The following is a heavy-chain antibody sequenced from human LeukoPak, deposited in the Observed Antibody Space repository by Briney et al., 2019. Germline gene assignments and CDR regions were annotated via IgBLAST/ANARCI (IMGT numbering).Heavy chain of an antibody. D-gene: IGHD3-9*01. Sequence: GGSLRLSCAASGFTFSSYNKNWVRQAPGKGLEWVSSISSSSSYIYYADSVKGRFTISRDNAKNTVYLQMNSLRAEDTAVYYCARANYHNNWGQGTLVTVSS. CDR2: ISSSSSYI. CDR3: ARANYHNN. V-gene: IGHV3-21*01. J-gene: IGHJ4*02. CDR1: GFTFSSYN.